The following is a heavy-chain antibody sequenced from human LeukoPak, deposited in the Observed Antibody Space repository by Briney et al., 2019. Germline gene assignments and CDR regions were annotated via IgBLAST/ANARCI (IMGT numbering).Heavy chain of an antibody. Sequence: SETLSLTCTVSGGSISSYYWSWIRQPPGKGLKWIGYIYYSGSTNYNPSLKSRVTISVDTSKNQFSLKLSSVTAADTAVYYCARQTSGYSYGSFDYWGQGTLVTVSS. CDR1: GGSISSYY. V-gene: IGHV4-59*08. J-gene: IGHJ4*02. CDR3: ARQTSGYSYGSFDY. D-gene: IGHD5-18*01. CDR2: IYYSGST.